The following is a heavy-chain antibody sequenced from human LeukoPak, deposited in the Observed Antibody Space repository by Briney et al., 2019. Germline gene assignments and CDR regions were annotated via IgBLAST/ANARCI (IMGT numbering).Heavy chain of an antibody. J-gene: IGHJ5*02. CDR2: IYYSGST. D-gene: IGHD3-3*01. CDR1: GGSISSYY. Sequence: PSETLSLTCTVSGGSISSYYWSWIRQPPGKGLEWIGYIYYSGSTNYNPSLKSRVTISVDTSKNQFSLKLSSVTAADTAVYYCARVQRITIFGVIHNWFDPWGQGTLVTVSS. V-gene: IGHV4-59*01. CDR3: ARVQRITIFGVIHNWFDP.